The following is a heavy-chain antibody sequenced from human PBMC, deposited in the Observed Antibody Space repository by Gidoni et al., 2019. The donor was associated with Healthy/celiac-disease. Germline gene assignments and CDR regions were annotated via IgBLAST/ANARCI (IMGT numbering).Heavy chain of an antibody. CDR3: AKVPDSSSWWGPRDWFDP. J-gene: IGHJ5*02. Sequence: EVQLLESGGGLVQPGGSLSLSCAASGFTFSSYAMSWVRQAPGKGLEWVSAISGSGGSTYYADSVKGRFTISRDNSKNTLYLQMNSLRAEDTSVYYCAKVPDSSSWWGPRDWFDPWGQGTLVTVSS. CDR1: GFTFSSYA. CDR2: ISGSGGST. V-gene: IGHV3-23*01. D-gene: IGHD6-13*01.